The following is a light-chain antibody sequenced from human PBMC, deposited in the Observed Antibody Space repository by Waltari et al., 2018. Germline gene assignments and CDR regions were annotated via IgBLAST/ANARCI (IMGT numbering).Light chain of an antibody. CDR3: MQGLQIPLT. CDR2: MGS. CDR1: QSRLISNGNNF. Sequence: DIALTQSALSLPVTPGEPASIPCKSTQSRLISNGNNFLDWYLQRPGQSPQLLIYMGSNRASGVPDRFSGSGSGTDFTLKISRVEAEDVGIYYCMQGLQIPLTFGGGTKVEIK. J-gene: IGKJ4*01. V-gene: IGKV2-28*01.